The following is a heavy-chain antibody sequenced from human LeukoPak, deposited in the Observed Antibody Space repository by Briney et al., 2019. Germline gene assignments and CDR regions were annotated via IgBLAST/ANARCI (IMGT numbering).Heavy chain of an antibody. D-gene: IGHD4-17*01. CDR2: INAANGNT. CDR3: ARYSDDAWFDP. Sequence: ASVKVSCKASGYTFINYAIHWLRQAPGQRLEWMGWINAANGNTKYSQKFQGRVTITRDTSASTAYMELSSLRFEDTSVYYCARYSDDAWFDPWGQGTLVTVSS. J-gene: IGHJ5*02. V-gene: IGHV1-3*01. CDR1: GYTFINYA.